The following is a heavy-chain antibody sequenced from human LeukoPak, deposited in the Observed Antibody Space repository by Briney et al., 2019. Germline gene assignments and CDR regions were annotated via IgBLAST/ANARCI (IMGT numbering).Heavy chain of an antibody. Sequence: PGGSLRLSCAASGFTFSIYSMNWVRQAPGKGLEWVSAISSTSAHTYYADSVKGRFTISRDNANNSLYLQMNSLRAEDTAIYYCARASSWSAFDIWGQGTMVTVSS. CDR2: ISSTSAHT. D-gene: IGHD6-13*01. CDR1: GFTFSIYS. V-gene: IGHV3-21*06. CDR3: ARASSWSAFDI. J-gene: IGHJ3*02.